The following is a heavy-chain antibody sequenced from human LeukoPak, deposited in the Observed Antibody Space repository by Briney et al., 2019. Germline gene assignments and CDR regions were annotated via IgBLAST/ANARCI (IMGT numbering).Heavy chain of an antibody. CDR3: ARGALRLDY. D-gene: IGHD3-16*01. Sequence: GGSLRLSCAASGFTFSSYWMSWVRQAPGKGLEWVSFISSSSSYIYYADSVKGRFTISRDNAKNSLYLQMNSLRAEDTAVYYCARGALRLDYWGQGTLVTVSS. CDR2: ISSSSSYI. CDR1: GFTFSSYW. V-gene: IGHV3-21*01. J-gene: IGHJ4*02.